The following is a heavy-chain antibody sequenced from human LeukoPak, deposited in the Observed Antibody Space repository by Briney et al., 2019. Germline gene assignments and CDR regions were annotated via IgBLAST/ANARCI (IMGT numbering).Heavy chain of an antibody. D-gene: IGHD3-10*01. Sequence: KPSETLSLTCVVSAFSVTSSHYWGWIRQSPGKGLEWIGRFYHSGDTYYNPSLEGRVAMSVDTSKNQLSLKLSSVTAADTAVYYCARERPSIVRGVQTPFDYWGQGTLVTVSS. CDR1: AFSVTSSHY. CDR3: ARERPSIVRGVQTPFDY. J-gene: IGHJ4*02. CDR2: FYHSGDT. V-gene: IGHV4-38-2*02.